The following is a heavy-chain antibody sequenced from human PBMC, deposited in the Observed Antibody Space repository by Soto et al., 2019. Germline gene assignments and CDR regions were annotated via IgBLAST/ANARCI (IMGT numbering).Heavy chain of an antibody. CDR1: GFTFSSYG. D-gene: IGHD6-13*01. V-gene: IGHV3-30*18. CDR3: ANLGSAHRSSWFYFDY. Sequence: QVQLVESGGGVVQPGRSLRLSCAASGFTFSSYGMHWVRQAPGKGLEWVAVISYDGSNKYYADSVKGRFTISRDNSKNTLYLQMNSLRAEDTAVYYCANLGSAHRSSWFYFDYWGQGTLVTVSS. CDR2: ISYDGSNK. J-gene: IGHJ4*02.